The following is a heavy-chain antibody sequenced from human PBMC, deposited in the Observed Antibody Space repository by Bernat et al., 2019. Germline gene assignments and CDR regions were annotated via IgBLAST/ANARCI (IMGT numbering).Heavy chain of an antibody. CDR2: ISGSGGST. D-gene: IGHD3-22*01. J-gene: IGHJ4*02. CDR3: AKEQIEVAALDY. V-gene: IGHV3-23*01. CDR1: GFTFSSYA. Sequence: EVQLLESGGGLVQPGGSLRVSCAASGFTFSSYAMSWVRQAPGKGLEWVSGISGSGGSTYYADSVKGRFTISRDKSKNTLYLQMNSLRAEDTAVYYCAKEQIEVAALDYWGQGTLVTVSS.